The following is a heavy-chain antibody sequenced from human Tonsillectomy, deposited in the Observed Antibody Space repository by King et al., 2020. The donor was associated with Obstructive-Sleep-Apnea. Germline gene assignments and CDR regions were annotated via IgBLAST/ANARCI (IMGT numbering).Heavy chain of an antibody. J-gene: IGHJ6*02. CDR2: ISTNNGET. CDR3: ARGFSSTWGYYYYGMDV. D-gene: IGHD6-13*01. CDR1: GYSFASHG. Sequence: QLVQSGAEVKKPGASVKVSCKASGYSFASHGVSWVREAPGQGLEWLGWISTNNGETRYAQRLQGRITLTTDTPTSTVYMELRSLRLDDTAVYYCARGFSSTWGYYYYGMDVWGQGTTVIVSS. V-gene: IGHV1-18*04.